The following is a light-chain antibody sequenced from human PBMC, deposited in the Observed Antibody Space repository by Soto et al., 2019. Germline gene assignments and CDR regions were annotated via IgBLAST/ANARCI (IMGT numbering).Light chain of an antibody. J-gene: IGKJ1*01. CDR1: QTFAYTS. V-gene: IGKV3-20*01. CDR2: GTS. CDR3: RQYVTTPRT. Sequence: EIVLTQSPGILSLSPGARATLSCRASQTFAYTSLAWYQQSPGQAPRLLIYGTSTRATGTPDRFIGSESGTAVTLTLSRLEPEDFAVYYCRQYVTTPRTFGQGTKVE.